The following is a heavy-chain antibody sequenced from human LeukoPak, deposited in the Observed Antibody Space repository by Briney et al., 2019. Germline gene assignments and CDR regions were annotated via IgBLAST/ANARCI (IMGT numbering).Heavy chain of an antibody. J-gene: IGHJ4*02. Sequence: SQTLSLTCAISGDSVSTYNAAWNWIRQSPSRGLEWLGRTYYRSKWYNDYAISMKGRITINPDTSKNQFSLQLNSITPEDTAVYYCARDSSAMFDYWGQGTLVAVSS. V-gene: IGHV6-1*01. CDR1: GDSVSTYNAA. CDR2: TYYRSKWYN. D-gene: IGHD2-2*01. CDR3: ARDSSAMFDY.